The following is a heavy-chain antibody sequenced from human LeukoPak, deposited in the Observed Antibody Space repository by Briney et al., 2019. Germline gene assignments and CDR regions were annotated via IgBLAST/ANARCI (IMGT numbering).Heavy chain of an antibody. CDR1: GFTFSSYG. D-gene: IGHD4-17*01. V-gene: IGHV3-30*18. CDR3: AKVIGPYGDYGDY. CDR2: ISYDGSNK. J-gene: IGHJ4*02. Sequence: GGSLRLSCAASGFTFSSYGMHWVRQAPGKGLEWVAVISYDGSNKYYTDSVKGRFTISRDNSKNTLYLQMNSLRAEDTAVYYCAKVIGPYGDYGDYWGQGTLVTVSS.